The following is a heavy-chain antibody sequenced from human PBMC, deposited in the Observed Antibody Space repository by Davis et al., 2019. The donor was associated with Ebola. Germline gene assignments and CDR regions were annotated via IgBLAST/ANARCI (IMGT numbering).Heavy chain of an antibody. D-gene: IGHD2-2*02. V-gene: IGHV4-4*02. CDR3: ARFRYCSSTSCYTKYYYYYMDV. J-gene: IGHJ6*03. CDR1: GGSISSSNW. CDR2: IYHSGST. Sequence: PSETLSLTCAVSGGSISSSNWWSWVRQPPGKGLEWIGEIYHSGSTNYNPSLKSRVTISVDKSKNQFSLKLSSVTAADTAVYYCARFRYCSSTSCYTKYYYYYMDVWGKGTTVTVSS.